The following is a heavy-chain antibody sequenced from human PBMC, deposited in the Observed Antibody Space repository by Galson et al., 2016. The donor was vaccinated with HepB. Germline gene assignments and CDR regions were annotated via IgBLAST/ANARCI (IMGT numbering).Heavy chain of an antibody. D-gene: IGHD2-2*01. J-gene: IGHJ3*02. CDR2: TYYRSKWYN. V-gene: IGHV6-1*01. CDR3: ARVYCIGTNCYPPPSKGTFDI. CDR1: GDSVSSNTAA. Sequence: CAISGDSVSSNTAAWSWIRQSPSRGLEWLGRTYYRSKWYNDYAVSVKSRVTINPATSKNQFSLQLSPVTPDDTAIYYCARVYCIGTNCYPPPSKGTFDIWGQGTVVTVSS.